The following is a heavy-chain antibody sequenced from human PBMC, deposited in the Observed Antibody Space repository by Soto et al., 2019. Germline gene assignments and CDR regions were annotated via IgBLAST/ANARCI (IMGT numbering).Heavy chain of an antibody. Sequence: GASVKVSCKASGYTFTCYYMHWVRQAPGQGLEWMGWINPNSGGTNYAQKFQGWVTMTRDTSISTAYMELSRLRSDDTAVYYCARVRIDYGGNSGFAGFDYWGQGTLVTVSS. CDR2: INPNSGGT. V-gene: IGHV1-2*04. J-gene: IGHJ4*02. CDR1: GYTFTCYY. D-gene: IGHD4-17*01. CDR3: ARVRIDYGGNSGFAGFDY.